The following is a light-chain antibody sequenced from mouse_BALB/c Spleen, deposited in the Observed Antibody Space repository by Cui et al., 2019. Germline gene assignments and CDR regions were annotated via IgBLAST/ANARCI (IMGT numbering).Light chain of an antibody. Sequence: DIQMTQSPASQSASLGDSVTITCLASQTIGTWLAWYQHKPGKYPKLLIYAATSLAEAVISRFSGSRSCTRVSFKSSSILADEFVSYYCQQLYSNPCTFGGGTKLEIK. CDR1: QTIGTW. CDR3: QQLYSNPCT. V-gene: IGKV12-98*01. J-gene: IGKJ2*01. CDR2: AAT.